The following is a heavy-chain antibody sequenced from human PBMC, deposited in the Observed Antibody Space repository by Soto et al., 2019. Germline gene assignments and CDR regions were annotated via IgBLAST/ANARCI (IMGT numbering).Heavy chain of an antibody. CDR3: ARWESGDWYLGI. V-gene: IGHV3-7*03. CDR2: INQDGTLK. D-gene: IGHD2-21*02. Sequence: EVQLVESGGGLAQPGGSLRLSCAASGFTFSGYWMTWVRQAPGKGLEWVASINQDGTLKYFVDSVRGRFTISRDNAKSSVFLQMINLRVDDTAVYYCARWESGDWYLGIWGRGTLISVSS. J-gene: IGHJ4*02. CDR1: GFTFSGYW.